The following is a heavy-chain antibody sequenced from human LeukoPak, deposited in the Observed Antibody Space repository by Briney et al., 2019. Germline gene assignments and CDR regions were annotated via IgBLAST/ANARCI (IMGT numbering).Heavy chain of an antibody. CDR1: GGTFGSYA. CDR2: IIPIFGTA. CDR3: ARRLERPYNWFDP. D-gene: IGHD1-1*01. J-gene: IGHJ5*02. Sequence: SVKVSCKASGGTFGSYAISWVRQAPGQGLEWMGGIIPIFGTANYAQKFQGRVTITADESTSTAYVELSSLRSEDTAVYYCARRLERPYNWFDPWGQGTLVTVSS. V-gene: IGHV1-69*13.